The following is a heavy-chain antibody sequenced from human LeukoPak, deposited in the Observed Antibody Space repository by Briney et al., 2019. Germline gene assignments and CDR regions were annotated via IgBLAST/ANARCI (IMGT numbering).Heavy chain of an antibody. CDR3: ARLSEDGVVTTPPDY. CDR1: GYSFTSYW. D-gene: IGHD3-3*01. J-gene: IGHJ4*02. Sequence: GESLRISCKGSGYSFTSYWISWVRRMPGKGLEWMGRIDPSDSYTNYSPSFQGHVTISADKSISTAYLQWSSLKASDTAMYYCARLSEDGVVTTPPDYWGQGTLVTVSS. V-gene: IGHV5-10-1*01. CDR2: IDPSDSYT.